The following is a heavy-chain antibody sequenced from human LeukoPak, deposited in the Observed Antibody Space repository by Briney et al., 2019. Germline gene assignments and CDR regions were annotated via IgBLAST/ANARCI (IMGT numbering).Heavy chain of an antibody. CDR1: GFTFDDYV. Sequence: PGGSLRLSCVASGFTFDDYVMHWVRQAPGKGLQWVSLIDRNGGDTHYADSVKGRFTISRDNSKNSLYLQMNSLRPEDTALYYCARRFVGAPVGFVYCGEGTLVSVSS. CDR2: IDRNGGDT. J-gene: IGHJ4*02. CDR3: ARRFVGAPVGFVY. V-gene: IGHV3-43*01. D-gene: IGHD1-26*01.